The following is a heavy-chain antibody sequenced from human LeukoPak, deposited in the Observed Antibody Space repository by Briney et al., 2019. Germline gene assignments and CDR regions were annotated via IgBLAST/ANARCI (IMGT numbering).Heavy chain of an antibody. J-gene: IGHJ5*02. CDR3: ARVAYTKVFDP. Sequence: ASVKVSCKGSGYTFTNFGVTWVRQAPEQGLEWVGWISGYDGKTRYAQKLQGGVTMTTDISTTTAHMELRSLRSDDTAVYYCARVAYTKVFDPWGQGTLVTVSS. V-gene: IGHV1-18*01. CDR2: ISGYDGKT. D-gene: IGHD2-21*01. CDR1: GYTFTNFG.